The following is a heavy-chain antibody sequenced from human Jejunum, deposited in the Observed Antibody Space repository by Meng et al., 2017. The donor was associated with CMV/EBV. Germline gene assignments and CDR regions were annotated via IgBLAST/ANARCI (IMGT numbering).Heavy chain of an antibody. V-gene: IGHV3-23*01. J-gene: IGHJ2*01. D-gene: IGHD2/OR15-2a*01. CDR1: EFSVRSHG. Sequence: SEFSVRSHGSSWVHQAPGKGLEYISTLSLSGRSTYYSDSVRSRFTVSRDDSTNTFYLHMDSLRADDTAVYYCARDGRSFLSRYWYFDLWGRGALVTVSS. CDR3: ARDGRSFLSRYWYFDL. CDR2: LSLSGRST.